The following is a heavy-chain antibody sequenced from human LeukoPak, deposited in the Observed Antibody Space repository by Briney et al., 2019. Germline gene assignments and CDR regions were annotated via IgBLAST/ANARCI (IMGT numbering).Heavy chain of an antibody. D-gene: IGHD6-19*01. J-gene: IGHJ4*02. CDR1: GFTFSMFW. V-gene: IGHV3-30*03. CDR3: ESSGWYEQFDY. CDR2: ISYDGSNK. Sequence: PGRSLRLSCAASGFTFSMFWMNWVRQAPGKGLEWVAVISYDGSNKYYADSVKGRFTISRDNSKNTLYLQMNSLRAEDTAVYYCESSGWYEQFDYWGQGTLVTVSS.